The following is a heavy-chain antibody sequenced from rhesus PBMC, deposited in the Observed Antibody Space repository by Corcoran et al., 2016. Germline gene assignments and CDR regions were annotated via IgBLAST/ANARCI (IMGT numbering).Heavy chain of an antibody. Sequence: EVQLAESGGGLVQPGGSLRLSCAASGFTVSGYEMHWVRQAPGKGLESVSVIGGDSCYTHYADSVKGRFTISRDNAKNSLSLQMNSLRAEDTAVYYCARHMSSWSGYYFDYWGQGVLVTVSS. V-gene: IGHV3-115*02. CDR1: GFTVSGYE. J-gene: IGHJ4*01. CDR3: ARHMSSWSGYYFDY. CDR2: IGGDSCYT. D-gene: IGHD6-13*01.